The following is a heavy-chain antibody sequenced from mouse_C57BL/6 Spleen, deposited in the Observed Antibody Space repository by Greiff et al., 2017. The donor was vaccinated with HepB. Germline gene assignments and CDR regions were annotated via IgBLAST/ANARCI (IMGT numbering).Heavy chain of an antibody. V-gene: IGHV1-4*01. CDR3: ARPYSNYGDYAMDY. Sequence: VMLVESGAELARPGASVKMSCKASGYTFTSYTMHWVKQRPGQGLEWIGYINPSSGYTKYNQKFKDKATLTADKSSSTAYMQLSSLTSEDSAVYYCARPYSNYGDYAMDYWGQGTSVTVSS. D-gene: IGHD2-5*01. CDR1: GYTFTSYT. J-gene: IGHJ4*01. CDR2: INPSSGYT.